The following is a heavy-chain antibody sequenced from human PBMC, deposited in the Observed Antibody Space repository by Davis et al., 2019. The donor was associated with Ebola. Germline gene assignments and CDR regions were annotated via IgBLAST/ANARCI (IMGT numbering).Heavy chain of an antibody. D-gene: IGHD6-13*01. Sequence: HTGGSLRLSCAASGFTFSSYWMHWVRQAPGKGLVWVSRINSDGSSTSYADSVKGRFIISRDNAKNSLYLQMNSLRAEDTAVYYCARVAAAGKNLYYYGMDVWGQGTTVTVSS. J-gene: IGHJ6*02. CDR1: GFTFSSYW. CDR2: INSDGSST. V-gene: IGHV3-74*01. CDR3: ARVAAAGKNLYYYGMDV.